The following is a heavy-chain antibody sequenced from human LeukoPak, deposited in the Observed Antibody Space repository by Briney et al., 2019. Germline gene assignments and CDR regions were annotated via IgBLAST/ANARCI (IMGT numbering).Heavy chain of an antibody. Sequence: GGSLRLSCAASGFTFSSYWMSWVRQAPGKGLEWVANIKQDGSEEYYVDSVKGRFTISRDNTKNSLYLQMNSLRAEDTAVYYCARVTRGITMVRGVIMAFDYWGQGTLVTVSS. J-gene: IGHJ4*02. V-gene: IGHV3-7*01. CDR3: ARVTRGITMVRGVIMAFDY. CDR2: IKQDGSEE. D-gene: IGHD3-10*01. CDR1: GFTFSSYW.